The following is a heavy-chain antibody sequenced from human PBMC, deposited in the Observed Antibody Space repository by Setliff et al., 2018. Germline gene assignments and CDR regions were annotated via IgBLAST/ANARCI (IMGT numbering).Heavy chain of an antibody. J-gene: IGHJ4*02. D-gene: IGHD2-2*01. V-gene: IGHV3-30*03. Sequence: GGSLRLSCAASGFTFSSYGMHWVRQAPGKGLEWVAVISYDGSSKYYADSVKGRFTISRDNSKNTLYLQMNSLRAEDTAVYYCVRGYCSSSSCYGTMGYWGQGTLVTVSS. CDR3: VRGYCSSSSCYGTMGY. CDR2: ISYDGSSK. CDR1: GFTFSSYG.